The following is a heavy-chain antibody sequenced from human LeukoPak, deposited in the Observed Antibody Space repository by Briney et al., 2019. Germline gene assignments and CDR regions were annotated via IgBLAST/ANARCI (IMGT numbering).Heavy chain of an antibody. D-gene: IGHD1-26*01. CDR2: INPNSGGT. V-gene: IGHV1-2*02. J-gene: IGHJ4*02. Sequence: ASVKVSCKASGYTFTGYYMHWGRQAPGQGLEWMGWINPNSGGTNYAQKFQGRVTMTRDTSISTAYIELSRLRSDDTAVDYCERDRGGATIDYWGQGTLVTVSS. CDR3: ERDRGGATIDY. CDR1: GYTFTGYY.